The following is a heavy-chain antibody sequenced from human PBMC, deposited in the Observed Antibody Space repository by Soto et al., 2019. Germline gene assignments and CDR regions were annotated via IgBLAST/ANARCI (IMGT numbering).Heavy chain of an antibody. J-gene: IGHJ5*02. CDR2: IIPIFGTA. V-gene: IGHV1-69*01. CDR3: ARAYCSGCSCYSWQVNWFDP. D-gene: IGHD2-15*01. CDR1: GGTFSSYA. Sequence: QVQLVQSGAEVKKPGSSVKVSCKASGGTFSSYAISWVRQAPGQGLEWMGGIIPIFGTANYAQKFQGRVTITADESTSTAYMELSSLRSEDTAVYYCARAYCSGCSCYSWQVNWFDPWGQGTLVTVSS.